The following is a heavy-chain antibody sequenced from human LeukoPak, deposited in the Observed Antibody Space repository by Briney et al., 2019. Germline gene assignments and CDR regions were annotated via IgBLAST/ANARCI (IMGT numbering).Heavy chain of an antibody. CDR2: IYYSGST. J-gene: IGHJ4*02. D-gene: IGHD5-18*01. Sequence: PETLSLTCTVSGGSISSSSYYWGWIRQPPGKGLEWIGSIYYSGSTYYNPSLKSRVTISVDTSKNQFSLKLSSVTAADTAVYYCAGTTERGYSYRDFDYWGQGTLVTVSS. CDR1: GGSISSSSYY. V-gene: IGHV4-39*07. CDR3: AGTTERGYSYRDFDY.